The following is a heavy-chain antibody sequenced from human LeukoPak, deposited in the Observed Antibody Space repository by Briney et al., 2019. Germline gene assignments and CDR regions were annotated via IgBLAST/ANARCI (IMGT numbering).Heavy chain of an antibody. CDR1: GFTFSSYS. J-gene: IGHJ4*02. CDR3: ARDDIVATTHFDY. CDR2: ISSSSSYI. V-gene: IGHV3-21*01. Sequence: GGSLRLSCAASGFTFSSYSMNWVRQAPEKGLEWVSSISSSSSYIYYADSVKGRFTISRDNAKNSLYLQMNSLRAEDTAVYYCARDDIVATTHFDYWGQGTLVTVSS. D-gene: IGHD5-12*01.